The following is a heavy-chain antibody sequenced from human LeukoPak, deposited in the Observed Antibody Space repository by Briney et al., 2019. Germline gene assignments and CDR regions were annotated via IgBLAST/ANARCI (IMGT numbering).Heavy chain of an antibody. CDR2: IWNDGSHK. CDR3: AKDSDEYGDPHLDY. D-gene: IGHD4-17*01. Sequence: GGSLRLSCAASGFTFSNFGVHWVRQAPGKGLEWVALIWNDGSHKYYDDSVKGRFTISRDNSKSTLYLQMNNLRAEDTAVYYCAKDSDEYGDPHLDYWGQGTLVTVSS. CDR1: GFTFSNFG. V-gene: IGHV3-33*06. J-gene: IGHJ4*02.